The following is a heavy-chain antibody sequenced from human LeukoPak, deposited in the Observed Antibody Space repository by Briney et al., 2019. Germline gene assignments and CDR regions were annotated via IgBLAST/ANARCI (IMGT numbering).Heavy chain of an antibody. Sequence: GGSLRLSCAASGFTFSSYAMSWVRQAPGKGLEWVSAISGSGGSTYYADSVKGRFTISRDNSKNTLYLQMNSLRAEDTAVYYCARDFSGSGWFPYFDYWGQGTLVTVSS. CDR1: GFTFSSYA. D-gene: IGHD3-10*01. V-gene: IGHV3-23*01. CDR2: ISGSGGST. CDR3: ARDFSGSGWFPYFDY. J-gene: IGHJ4*02.